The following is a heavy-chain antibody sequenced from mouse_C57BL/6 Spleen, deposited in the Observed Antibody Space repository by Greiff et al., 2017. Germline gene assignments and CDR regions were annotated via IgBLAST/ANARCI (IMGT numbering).Heavy chain of an antibody. D-gene: IGHD2-5*01. CDR3: AREALYSNYGLGCAY. V-gene: IGHV1-54*01. CDR1: GYAFTNYL. Sequence: VQLQQSGAELVRPGTSVKVSCKASGYAFTNYLIEWVKQRPGQGLEWIGVINPGSGGTKYSAKFKGKATLTADESSSTAYMQLSSLTSEDSAVYYCAREALYSNYGLGCAYWGQGTLVTVSA. CDR2: INPGSGGT. J-gene: IGHJ3*01.